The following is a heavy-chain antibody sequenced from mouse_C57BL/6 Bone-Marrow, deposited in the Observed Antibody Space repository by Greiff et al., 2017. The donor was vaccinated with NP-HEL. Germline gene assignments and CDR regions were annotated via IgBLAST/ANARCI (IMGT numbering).Heavy chain of an antibody. D-gene: IGHD1-1*01. J-gene: IGHJ4*01. CDR1: GYAFSSYL. Sequence: QVQLQQSGAELVKPGASVKISCKASGYAFSSYLMNWVKERPGKGLEWIGQIYPGDGDTKYNGKFKGKATPPADKSSSTAYMQGSSLTSEDSAVYFCARGDYGSSRFGYAMDYWGQGTSVTVSS. CDR3: ARGDYGSSRFGYAMDY. V-gene: IGHV1-80*01. CDR2: IYPGDGDT.